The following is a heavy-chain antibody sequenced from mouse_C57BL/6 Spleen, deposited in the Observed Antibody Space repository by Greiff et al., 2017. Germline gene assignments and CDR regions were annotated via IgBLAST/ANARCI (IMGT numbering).Heavy chain of an antibody. CDR2: ISYDGSN. V-gene: IGHV3-6*01. J-gene: IGHJ3*01. D-gene: IGHD4-1*01. Sequence: DVKLVESGPGLVKPSQSLSLTCSVTGYSITSGYYWNWIRQFPGNKLEWMGYISYDGSNNYNPSLKNRISITRDTSKNQFFLKLNSVTTEDTATYYCARGAGTPFAYWGQGTLVTVSA. CDR3: ARGAGTPFAY. CDR1: GYSITSGYY.